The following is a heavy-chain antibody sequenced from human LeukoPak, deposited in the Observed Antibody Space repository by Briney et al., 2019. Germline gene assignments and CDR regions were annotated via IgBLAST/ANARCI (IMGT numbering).Heavy chain of an antibody. Sequence: GGPLRLSCAASGFTFSDHFMDWVCQAPGKGLEWVGRIRNKADSYITEYAASVKGRFTISRDDSKNSLYLQMNSLKTEDTAVYYCVRLWDRWFDSWGQGTLVTVSS. V-gene: IGHV3-72*01. J-gene: IGHJ5*01. D-gene: IGHD1-14*01. CDR2: IRNKADSYIT. CDR1: GFTFSDHF. CDR3: VRLWDRWFDS.